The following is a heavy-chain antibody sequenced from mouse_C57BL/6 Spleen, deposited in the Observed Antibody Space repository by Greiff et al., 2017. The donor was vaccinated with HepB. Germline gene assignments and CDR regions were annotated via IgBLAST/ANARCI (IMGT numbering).Heavy chain of an antibody. CDR1: GYSFTGYY. Sequence: EVQLQQSGPELVKPGASVKISCKASGYSFTGYYMNWVKQSPEKSLEWIGEINPSTGGTTYNQKFKAKATLTVDKSSSTAYMQLKSLTSEDSAVYYCARMGYYSNFYWYFDGWGKGTTVTVSS. CDR2: INPSTGGT. J-gene: IGHJ1*03. V-gene: IGHV1-42*01. D-gene: IGHD2-5*01. CDR3: ARMGYYSNFYWYFDG.